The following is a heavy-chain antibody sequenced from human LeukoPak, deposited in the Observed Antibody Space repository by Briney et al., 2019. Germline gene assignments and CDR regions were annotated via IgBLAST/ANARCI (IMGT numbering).Heavy chain of an antibody. CDR1: GFTLISYG. CDR2: IRYDGSII. CDR3: GKALRTGMFRGVIDY. Sequence: GGSLRLSCAASGFTLISYGLHWVGQPPGKGLGGLDFIRYDGSIIYYTDSVKGRFTISRDNSKNMLYLQMYSLRAEDTALYYCGKALRTGMFRGVIDYWGQGTPVTVSS. D-gene: IGHD3-10*01. V-gene: IGHV3-30*02. J-gene: IGHJ4*02.